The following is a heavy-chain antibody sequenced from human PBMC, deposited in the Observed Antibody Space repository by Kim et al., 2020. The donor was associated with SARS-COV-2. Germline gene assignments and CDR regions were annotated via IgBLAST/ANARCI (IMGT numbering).Heavy chain of an antibody. Sequence: ASVKVSCKASGYTFTSYGISWVRQAPGQGLEWMGWISAYNGNTNYAQKLQGRVTMATDTSTSTAYMELRSLRSDDTAVYYCARDGGTTTGTWGVFDYWGQGTLVTVSS. CDR3: ARDGGTTTGTWGVFDY. V-gene: IGHV1-18*01. J-gene: IGHJ4*02. D-gene: IGHD1-1*01. CDR1: GYTFTSYG. CDR2: ISAYNGNT.